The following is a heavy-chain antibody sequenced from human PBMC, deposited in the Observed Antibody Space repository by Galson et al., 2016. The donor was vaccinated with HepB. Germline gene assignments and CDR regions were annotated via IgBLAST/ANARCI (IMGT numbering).Heavy chain of an antibody. CDR1: GFTFSDHY. Sequence: SLRLSCAASGFTFSDHYMDWVRQAPGEGLQWVASIKEDESETWYVDSVKGRFTISRDNAKNSLYLQMHSLSADDTAVYYCARPLRVTIPYGMDVWGQGTTVTVSS. J-gene: IGHJ6*02. CDR3: ARPLRVTIPYGMDV. CDR2: IKEDESET. V-gene: IGHV3-7*03. D-gene: IGHD3-9*01.